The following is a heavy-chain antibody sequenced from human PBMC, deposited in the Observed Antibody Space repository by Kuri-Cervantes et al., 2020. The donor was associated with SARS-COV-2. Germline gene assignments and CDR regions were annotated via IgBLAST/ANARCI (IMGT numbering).Heavy chain of an antibody. CDR3: ARDPPHGTDYGGSMDV. J-gene: IGHJ6*02. CDR2: ISNDGRNK. Sequence: GESLKISCAASGFSFRGYGMHWVRQAPGKGLEWVAVISNDGRNKYYADSVKGRFTISRDNSKNTLYLQMNSLRAEDTAVYYCARDPPHGTDYGGSMDVWGQGTTVTVSS. CDR1: GFSFRGYG. V-gene: IGHV3-30*03. D-gene: IGHD4-23*01.